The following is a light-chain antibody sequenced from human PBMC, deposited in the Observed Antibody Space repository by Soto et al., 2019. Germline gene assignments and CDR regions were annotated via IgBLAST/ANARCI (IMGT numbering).Light chain of an antibody. CDR3: SSYTSSSTYV. Sequence: QSVLTQPTSVSGSPGQSITISCTGTSSVVGGYNYVSWYQHHPGKAPKLMICDVSDRPSGVSNRFSGSKSGNTASLTISGLQAEDEADYYCSSYTSSSTYVFGTGTRSPS. J-gene: IGLJ1*01. CDR2: DVS. V-gene: IGLV2-14*03. CDR1: SSVVGGYNY.